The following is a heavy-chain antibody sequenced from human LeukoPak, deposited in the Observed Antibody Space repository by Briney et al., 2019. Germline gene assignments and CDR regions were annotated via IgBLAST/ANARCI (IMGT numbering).Heavy chain of an antibody. CDR2: ISSSGSTI. Sequence: GGSLRLSCAASGFTFSDYYMSWIRQAPGKGLEWVSYISSSGSTIYYADSVKGRFTISRDNAKNSLYLQMNSLRAEDTAVYYCAKDDAWLQYNDWGQGTLVTVSS. J-gene: IGHJ4*02. D-gene: IGHD5-24*01. CDR3: AKDDAWLQYND. V-gene: IGHV3-11*01. CDR1: GFTFSDYY.